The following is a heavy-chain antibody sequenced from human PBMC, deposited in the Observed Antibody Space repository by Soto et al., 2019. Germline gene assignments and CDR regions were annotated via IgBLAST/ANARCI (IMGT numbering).Heavy chain of an antibody. CDR3: AKDSATYYDFWSGSFYFDY. J-gene: IGHJ4*02. Sequence: EVQLVESGGVVVQPGGSLRLSCAASGFTFDDYTMHWVRQAPGKGLEWVSLISWDGGSTYYADSVKGRFTISRDNSKNSLYLQMNSLRTEDTALYYCAKDSATYYDFWSGSFYFDYWGQGTLVTVSS. CDR2: ISWDGGST. V-gene: IGHV3-43*01. CDR1: GFTFDDYT. D-gene: IGHD3-3*01.